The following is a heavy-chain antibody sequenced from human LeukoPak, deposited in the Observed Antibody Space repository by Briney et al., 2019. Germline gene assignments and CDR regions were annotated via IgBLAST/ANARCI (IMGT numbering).Heavy chain of an antibody. D-gene: IGHD3-16*02. CDR1: GYSFTSYW. CDR2: IYPGDSDT. CDR3: ATTGYHLTFDY. J-gene: IGHJ4*02. V-gene: IGHV5-51*01. Sequence: GESLKISCKGSGYSFTSYWIGCLRQVPGKGLEWMGIIYPGDSDTRYCPSFQGKVTISADKSITTAYLQWSSLKASDTAIYYCATTGYHLTFDYWGQGTLVTVSS.